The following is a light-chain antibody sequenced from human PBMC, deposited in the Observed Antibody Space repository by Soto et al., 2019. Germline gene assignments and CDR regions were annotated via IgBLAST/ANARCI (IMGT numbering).Light chain of an antibody. Sequence: DIQMTQSPSTLSASVGDTVTITCRASQSVSRWLHWYQQKPGKAPRLLIYEASNLESGVSSRFSGSGSGTDFILTITSLQPYDSAAYYCQQFNSKVWTFGQGTKLEI. CDR3: QQFNSKVWT. V-gene: IGKV1-5*01. CDR1: QSVSRW. CDR2: EAS. J-gene: IGKJ1*01.